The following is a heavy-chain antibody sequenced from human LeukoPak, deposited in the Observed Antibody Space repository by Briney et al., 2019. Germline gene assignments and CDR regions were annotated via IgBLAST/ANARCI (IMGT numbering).Heavy chain of an antibody. Sequence: TGGSLRLSCAASGFTVSSNYMSWVRQAPGKGLEWVSSISSSSSYIYYADSVKGRFTISRDNAKNSLYLQMNSLRAEDTAVYYCARDFATRLEWLSDAFDIWGQGTMVTVSS. CDR1: GFTVSSNY. J-gene: IGHJ3*02. D-gene: IGHD3-3*01. CDR3: ARDFATRLEWLSDAFDI. V-gene: IGHV3-21*01. CDR2: ISSSSSYI.